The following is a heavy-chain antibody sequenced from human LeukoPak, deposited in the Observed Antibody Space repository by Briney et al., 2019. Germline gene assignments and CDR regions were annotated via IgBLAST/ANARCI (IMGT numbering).Heavy chain of an antibody. J-gene: IGHJ1*01. D-gene: IGHD3-22*01. V-gene: IGHV3-30*04. CDR3: ARGEGPYFNTNGFYSPLNS. CDR1: GFTFSDFA. CDR2: IANHGRDT. Sequence: GGSLRLSCAASGFTFSDFAMHWVRQAPGKGLEWVAVIANHGRDTKHADSVKGRFIIPRDNSRNTLYLQMNSLRDEDTAVFYCARGEGPYFNTNGFYSPLNSWGQGTLVTVSS.